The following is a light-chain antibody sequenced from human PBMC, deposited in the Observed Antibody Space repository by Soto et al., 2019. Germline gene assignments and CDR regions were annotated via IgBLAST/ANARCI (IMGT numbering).Light chain of an antibody. Sequence: DIQMTQSPSSLSASVGDRVTITCRAGQGISNFLAWYQQKPGEVPELLIYDSSTLQSGVPSRFSGSRSGTDLTLTISRLEPEDFAVYYCQQYGSSGTFGQGTKV. CDR2: DSS. CDR3: QQYGSSGT. CDR1: QGISNF. J-gene: IGKJ1*01. V-gene: IGKV1-27*01.